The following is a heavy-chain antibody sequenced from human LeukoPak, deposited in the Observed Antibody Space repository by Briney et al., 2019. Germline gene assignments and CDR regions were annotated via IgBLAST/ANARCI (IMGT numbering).Heavy chain of an antibody. CDR1: GFTFSRSW. J-gene: IGHJ4*02. D-gene: IGHD3-22*01. CDR3: ARVPMIAAQRDGY. V-gene: IGHV3-74*01. Sequence: GGSLRLSCAASGFTFSRSWMHWVRQAPGKGLVWVSRTNDDGSTTNYADSVKDRFTISRDNAKNSLYLQMNSLRAEDTAVYYCARVPMIAAQRDGYWGQGTLVTVSS. CDR2: TNDDGSTT.